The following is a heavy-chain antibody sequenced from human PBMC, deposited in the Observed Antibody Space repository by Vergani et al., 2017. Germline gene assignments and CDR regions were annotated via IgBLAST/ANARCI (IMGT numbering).Heavy chain of an antibody. V-gene: IGHV1-18*01. Sequence: QVQLVQSGAEVKKPGASVKVSCKASGYTFTSYGISWVRQAPGQGLEWMGWISAYNGNTNYAQKLQGRVTMTEDTSTDTAYMELSSLRSEDTAVYYCATEGGDSSGYYYGMDVWGQGTTVTVSS. CDR2: ISAYNGNT. CDR3: ATEGGDSSGYYYGMDV. D-gene: IGHD3-22*01. J-gene: IGHJ6*02. CDR1: GYTFTSYG.